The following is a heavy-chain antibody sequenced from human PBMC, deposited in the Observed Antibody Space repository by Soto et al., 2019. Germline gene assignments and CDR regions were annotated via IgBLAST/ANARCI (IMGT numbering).Heavy chain of an antibody. CDR3: AREMVRGVGSDY. CDR2: ISTYNGNT. CDR1: GYTFTSYG. V-gene: IGHV1-18*01. Sequence: QVQLVQSGAEVKKPGASVKVSCKASGYTFTSYGISWVRQAPGQGLEWMGWISTYNGNTKYAQKLQGRVTMTTDTSTRTAYLELRSVRSDDTAVFYWAREMVRGVGSDYWGQGTLVTVSS. D-gene: IGHD3-10*01. J-gene: IGHJ4*02.